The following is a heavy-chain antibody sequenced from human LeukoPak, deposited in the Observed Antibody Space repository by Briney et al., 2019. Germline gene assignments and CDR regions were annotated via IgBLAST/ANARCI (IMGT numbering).Heavy chain of an antibody. CDR1: GYTFTSYY. CDR2: INSSDGST. J-gene: IGHJ3*02. D-gene: IGHD6-6*01. Sequence: ASVKVSCKASGYTFTSYYMHWVRQAPGQGLEWMGIINSSDGSTSYAQKFQGRVTMTRDTSTSTVHMELSSLRSEDTAVYYCARGEGIGARRHDVFDIWGQGTMVTVSS. CDR3: ARGEGIGARRHDVFDI. V-gene: IGHV1-46*01.